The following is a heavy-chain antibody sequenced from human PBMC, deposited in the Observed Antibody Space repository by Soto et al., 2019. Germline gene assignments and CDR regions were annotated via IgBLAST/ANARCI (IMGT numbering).Heavy chain of an antibody. CDR1: GYTFTSYG. V-gene: IGHV1-18*01. D-gene: IGHD3-22*01. J-gene: IGHJ4*02. Sequence: ASVKVSCKASGYTFTSYGISWVRQAPGQGLEWMGWISAYNGNTNYAQKLQGRVTMTTDTSTSTAYMELRSLRSDDTAVYYCVRVYITMMVVANAPHDYGGQGTQV. CDR3: VRVYITMMVVANAPHDY. CDR2: ISAYNGNT.